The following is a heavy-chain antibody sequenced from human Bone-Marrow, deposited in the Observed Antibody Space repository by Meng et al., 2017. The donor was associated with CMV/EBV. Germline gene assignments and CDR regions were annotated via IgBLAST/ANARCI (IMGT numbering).Heavy chain of an antibody. CDR2: IYYSGST. J-gene: IGHJ6*02. V-gene: IGHV4-30-4*08. CDR3: AKSTYCGGDCSYYYYYGMDV. CDR1: GGSTSSGDYY. Sequence: LRPSCTVSGGSTSSGDYYWSWIRQPPGKGLEWIWYIYYSGSTYYNPSLKSRVTISVDTSKNQFSLKLSSVTAADTAVYYCAKSTYCGGDCSYYYYYGMDVWGQGTTVTVSS. D-gene: IGHD2-21*01.